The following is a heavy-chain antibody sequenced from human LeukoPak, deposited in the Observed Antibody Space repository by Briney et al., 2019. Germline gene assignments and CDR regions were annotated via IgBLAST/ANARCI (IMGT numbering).Heavy chain of an antibody. CDR3: ARKTYTIFGVVITSYMDV. J-gene: IGHJ6*03. CDR1: GFTFDDYG. D-gene: IGHD3-3*01. V-gene: IGHV3-20*04. CDR2: INWNGGST. Sequence: GGSLRLSCAASGFTFDDYGMSWVRQAPGKGLEWVSGINWNGGSTGYADSVKGRFTISRDNAKNSLYLQMNSLRAEDTALYYCARKTYTIFGVVITSYMDVWGKGTTVTVSS.